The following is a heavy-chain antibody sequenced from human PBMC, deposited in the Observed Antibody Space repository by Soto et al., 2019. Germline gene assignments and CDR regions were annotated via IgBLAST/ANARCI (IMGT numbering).Heavy chain of an antibody. D-gene: IGHD1-26*01. CDR2: IYHSGST. CDR1: GGSLSSSNW. CDR3: ARSGSYGGGYFDY. V-gene: IGHV4-4*02. J-gene: IGHJ4*02. Sequence: PSETLSLTCAVSGGSLSSSNWWSWVRPPPGKGLEWIGEIYHSGSTNYNPSLKSRVTISVDKSKNQFSLKLSSVTAADTAVYYCARSGSYGGGYFDYWGQGTLVTVSS.